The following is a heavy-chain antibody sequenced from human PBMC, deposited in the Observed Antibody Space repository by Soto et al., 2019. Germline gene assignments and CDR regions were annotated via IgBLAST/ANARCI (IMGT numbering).Heavy chain of an antibody. CDR3: TTLASDP. D-gene: IGHD3-3*02. Sequence: GGSLRLSCAASGSTFSNAWMSWVRQAPGKGLEWVGRVKSKSNGGTTDYAAPVKGRLTISRDDSKNTLYLQMNSLKTEEKAVYYCTTLASDPWGQATLVTV. V-gene: IGHV3-15*01. CDR1: GSTFSNAW. J-gene: IGHJ5*02. CDR2: VKSKSNGGTT.